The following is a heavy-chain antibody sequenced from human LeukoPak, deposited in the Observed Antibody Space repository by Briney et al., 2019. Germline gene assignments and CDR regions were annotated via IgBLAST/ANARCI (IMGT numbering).Heavy chain of an antibody. V-gene: IGHV4-30-2*01. Sequence: SETLSLTCTVSGGSISSGGYYWSWIRQPPGKGLEWIGYIYHSGSTYYNPSLKSRVTISVDRSKNQFSLKLSSVTAADTAVYYCASLSYYYDSSGYYFDYWGQGTLVTVSS. CDR3: ASLSYYYDSSGYYFDY. CDR2: IYHSGST. D-gene: IGHD3-22*01. CDR1: GGSISSGGYY. J-gene: IGHJ4*02.